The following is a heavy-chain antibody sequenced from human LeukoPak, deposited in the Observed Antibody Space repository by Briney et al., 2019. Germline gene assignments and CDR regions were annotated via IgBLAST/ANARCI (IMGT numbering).Heavy chain of an antibody. CDR1: GFTFSSYA. D-gene: IGHD3-10*01. V-gene: IGHV3-23*01. CDR3: AKASLYGSGAYYYYGMDV. CDR2: ISGSGGST. J-gene: IGHJ6*02. Sequence: GGSLRLSCAASGFTFSSYAMSWVRQAPGKGLEWVSAISGSGGSTYYADSVKGRFTISRDNSKNTLYLQMNSLRAEDTAVYYCAKASLYGSGAYYYYGMDVWGQGATVTVSS.